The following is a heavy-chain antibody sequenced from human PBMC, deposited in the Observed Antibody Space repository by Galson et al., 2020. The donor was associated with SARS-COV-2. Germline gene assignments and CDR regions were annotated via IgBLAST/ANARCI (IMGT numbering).Heavy chain of an antibody. D-gene: IGHD3-9*01. Sequence: SGPTLVKPTQTIPLTCPFSGFSLSTSGMCVSWIRQPPGKALEWLALIDWDDDKYYSTSLKTRLTISKDTSKNQVVLTMTNMDPVDTATYYCARSPDDILTGYYSAFDIWGQGTMVTVSS. CDR1: GFSLSTSGMC. CDR2: IDWDDDK. J-gene: IGHJ3*02. V-gene: IGHV2-70*01. CDR3: ARSPDDILTGYYSAFDI.